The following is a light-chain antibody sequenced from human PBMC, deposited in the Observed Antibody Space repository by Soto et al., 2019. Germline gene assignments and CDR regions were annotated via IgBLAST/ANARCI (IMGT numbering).Light chain of an antibody. J-gene: IGLJ1*01. V-gene: IGLV2-14*01. CDR3: VSYTDTDTLV. Sequence: QSALAQPASVSGSPGQSITIFCTGTISDVGGYNYVSWYQQHPGKAPKLMIYEVSNRPSGVSNRFSGSKSGNTASLTISGLQAEDEADYFCVSYTDTDTLVFGTGTKGTVL. CDR2: EVS. CDR1: ISDVGGYNY.